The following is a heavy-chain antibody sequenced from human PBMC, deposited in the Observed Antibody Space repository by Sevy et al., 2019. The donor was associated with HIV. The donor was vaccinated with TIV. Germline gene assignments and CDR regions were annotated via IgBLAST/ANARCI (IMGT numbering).Heavy chain of an antibody. CDR3: ARSLTRNGYYGMDV. J-gene: IGHJ6*02. V-gene: IGHV3-48*02. CDR1: GFTFSSYS. Sequence: GGSLRLSCAASGFTFSSYSMNWVRQAPGKGLEWVSYISSSSNTIYYADSVKGRFTISRDNAKNSLYLQMNSLRDEDTAVYYCARSLTRNGYYGMDVWGQGTTVTVSS. D-gene: IGHD3-9*01. CDR2: ISSSSNTI.